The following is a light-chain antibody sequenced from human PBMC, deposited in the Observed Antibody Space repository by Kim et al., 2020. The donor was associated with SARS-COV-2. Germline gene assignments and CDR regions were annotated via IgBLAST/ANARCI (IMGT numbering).Light chain of an antibody. V-gene: IGKV1-5*01. CDR1: QSISSW. Sequence: ASVGDRVTITCRASQSISSWLAWYQQKPGKAPKLLIDDASSLESGVPSRFSGSGSGTEFTLTISSLQPDDFATYYCQQYNSSPFTFGPGTKVDIK. CDR2: DAS. CDR3: QQYNSSPFT. J-gene: IGKJ3*01.